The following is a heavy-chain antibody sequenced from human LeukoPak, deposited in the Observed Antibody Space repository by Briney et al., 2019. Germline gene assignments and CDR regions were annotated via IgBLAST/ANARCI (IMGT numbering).Heavy chain of an antibody. CDR2: ISWNSGSI. CDR1: GVTFDDYA. J-gene: IGHJ4*02. Sequence: PGGSLRLSCAASGVTFDDYAMHWVRQAPGKGLEWVSGISWNSGSIGYADSVKGRFTISRDNAKNSLYLQMNSLRAEDTALYYCAKDSTLEVTLNDYWGQGTLVTVSS. CDR3: AKDSTLEVTLNDY. V-gene: IGHV3-9*01. D-gene: IGHD4-23*01.